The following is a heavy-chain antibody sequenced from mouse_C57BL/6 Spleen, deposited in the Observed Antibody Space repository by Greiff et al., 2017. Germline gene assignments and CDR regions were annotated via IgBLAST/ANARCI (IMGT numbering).Heavy chain of an antibody. D-gene: IGHD2-13*01. CDR2: IYPGDGDT. CDR1: GYAFSSYW. CDR3: ARRRGDYDYAMDD. Sequence: QVQLQQSGAELVKPGASVKISCKASGYAFSSYWMNWVQQRPGKGLEWIGQIYPGDGDTNYNGKFKGKATLTADKSSSTAYMQLSSLSSEDSAVYFCARRRGDYDYAMDDWGQGTSVTVSS. V-gene: IGHV1-80*01. J-gene: IGHJ4*01.